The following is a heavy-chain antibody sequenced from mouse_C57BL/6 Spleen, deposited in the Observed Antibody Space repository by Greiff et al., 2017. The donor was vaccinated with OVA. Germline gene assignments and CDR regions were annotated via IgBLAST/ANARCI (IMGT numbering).Heavy chain of an antibody. V-gene: IGHV1-82*01. CDR3: AKKDYGYDYYFDY. CDR1: GYAFSSSW. D-gene: IGHD2-2*01. J-gene: IGHJ2*01. Sequence: QVQLKQSGPELVKPGASVKISCKASGYAFSSSWMKWVKQRPGKGLEWIGRIYPGDGDTNYNGKFKGKATLTADKSSSTAYMQLSRLTSEDSAVYFCAKKDYGYDYYFDYWGQGTTLTVSS. CDR2: IYPGDGDT.